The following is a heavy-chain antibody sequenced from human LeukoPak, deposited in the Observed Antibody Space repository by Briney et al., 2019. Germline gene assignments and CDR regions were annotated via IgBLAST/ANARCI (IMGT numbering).Heavy chain of an antibody. CDR1: GFTFSLYA. CDR3: AKGLYNWNYRAAFDI. V-gene: IGHV3-23*01. Sequence: PGGSLRLSCAASGFTFSLYAMSWVRQAPGKGLEWVSGISIGGDSTYYADSVKGRFTISRDNSKNTLYLQMNSLRAEDTAVYYCAKGLYNWNYRAAFDIWGQGTMVTVSS. D-gene: IGHD1-7*01. CDR2: ISIGGDST. J-gene: IGHJ3*02.